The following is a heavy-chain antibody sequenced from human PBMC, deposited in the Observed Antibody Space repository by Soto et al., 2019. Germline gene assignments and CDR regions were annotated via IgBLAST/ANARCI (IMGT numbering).Heavy chain of an antibody. CDR2: IYWDDDK. Sequence: QITLKESGPTLVKPTQTLTLTCTFSGFSLSTSGVGVGWIRQPQGKALEWLALIYWDDDKRYSPSLKSRLTITKDTSKNQVVLTMTNMDPVDTATYYCAHTLYGSGSYYSGVDAFDIWGQGTMVTVSS. J-gene: IGHJ3*02. V-gene: IGHV2-5*02. CDR3: AHTLYGSGSYYSGVDAFDI. CDR1: GFSLSTSGVG. D-gene: IGHD3-10*01.